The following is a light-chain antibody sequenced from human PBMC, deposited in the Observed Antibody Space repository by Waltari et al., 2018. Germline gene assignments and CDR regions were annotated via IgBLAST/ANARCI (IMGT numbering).Light chain of an antibody. V-gene: IGLV2-14*03. CDR1: SSDVGPSNY. CDR2: DVS. J-gene: IGLJ3*02. Sequence: QSALTQPASVSGSPGQSITISCTGTSSDVGPSNYVSWYQQYPGKAPKLIIYDVSYRPSGVSSRFSGSNSGNTASLTISGLQAEDEADYYCNSYTTISTWVFGGGTKLTVL. CDR3: NSYTTISTWV.